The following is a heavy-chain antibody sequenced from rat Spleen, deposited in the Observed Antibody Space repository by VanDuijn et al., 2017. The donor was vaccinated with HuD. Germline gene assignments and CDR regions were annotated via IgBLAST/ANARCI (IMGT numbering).Heavy chain of an antibody. J-gene: IGHJ2*01. Sequence: EVQLVESDGGLVQPGRSLKLSCAASGFTFSDYYMAWVRQAPTKGLEWVATISYDGSSTYYRDSVKGRFTISRDNAKSTLYLQMDSLRSEDTATYYCARQDYGGYSYWGQGVMVTVSS. V-gene: IGHV5-29*01. CDR3: ARQDYGGYSY. CDR1: GFTFSDYY. CDR2: ISYDGSST. D-gene: IGHD1-11*01.